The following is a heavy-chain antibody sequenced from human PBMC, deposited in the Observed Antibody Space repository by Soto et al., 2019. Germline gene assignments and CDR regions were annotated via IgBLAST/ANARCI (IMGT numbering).Heavy chain of an antibody. V-gene: IGHV4-39*07. J-gene: IGHJ6*03. CDR2: IYYSGST. CDR1: GGSISSSSYY. D-gene: IGHD4-17*01. Sequence: KTSETLSLTCTVSGGSISSSSYYWGWIRQPPGKGLEWIGSIYYSGSTYYNPSLKSRVTISVDTSKNQFSLKLSSVTAADTAVYYCARDRSDYGDYGYYYYMDVWGKGTTVTVSS. CDR3: ARDRSDYGDYGYYYYMDV.